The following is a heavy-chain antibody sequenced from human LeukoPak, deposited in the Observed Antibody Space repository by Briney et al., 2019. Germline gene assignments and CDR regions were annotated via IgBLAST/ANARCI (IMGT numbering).Heavy chain of an antibody. J-gene: IGHJ4*02. CDR2: IWYDGSNK. CDR1: GFTFSSYG. D-gene: IGHD3-10*01. CDR3: ARDVVVRGVINFFDY. V-gene: IGHV3-33*01. Sequence: PGGSLRLSCAASGFTFSSYGMHWVRQAPGKGLEWVAVIWYDGSNKYYADSVKGRFTISRDNSKNTLYLQTNSLRAEDTAVYYCARDVVVRGVINFFDYWGQGTLVTVSS.